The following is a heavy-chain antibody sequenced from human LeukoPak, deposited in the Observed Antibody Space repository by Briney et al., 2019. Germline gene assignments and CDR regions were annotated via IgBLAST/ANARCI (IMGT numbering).Heavy chain of an antibody. D-gene: IGHD3-16*02. Sequence: GGSLRLSCAASGFTFSSYEMNWVRQAPGQGLEWISYISSSGTIYYADSVKGRFTISIDNAKNSLYLEMYSLRDEDTAVYYCARDQNHYVWGTYRYNPFDYWGQGTLVTVSS. CDR1: GFTFSSYE. CDR3: ARDQNHYVWGTYRYNPFDY. CDR2: ISSSGTI. J-gene: IGHJ4*02. V-gene: IGHV3-48*03.